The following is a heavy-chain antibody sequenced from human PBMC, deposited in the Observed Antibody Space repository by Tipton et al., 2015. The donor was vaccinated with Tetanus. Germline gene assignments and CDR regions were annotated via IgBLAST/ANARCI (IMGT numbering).Heavy chain of an antibody. D-gene: IGHD5-18*01. CDR3: ARDKLGYGLDY. Sequence: TLSLTCAVYGGSFSGYYWSWIRQPPGKGLEWIGEINHSGSTNYNPSLKSRVTISVDTSKNQFSLKLSSVTAADTAVYYCARDKLGYGLDYWGQGTLVTVSS. J-gene: IGHJ4*02. CDR2: INHSGST. V-gene: IGHV4-34*01. CDR1: GGSFSGYY.